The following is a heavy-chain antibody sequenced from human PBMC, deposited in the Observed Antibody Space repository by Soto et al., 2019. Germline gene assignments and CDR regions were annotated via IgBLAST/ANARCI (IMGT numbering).Heavy chain of an antibody. J-gene: IGHJ6*02. D-gene: IGHD6-13*01. CDR2: FIPVFDST. CDR3: ARALYSSTWSYYYYGMDV. Sequence: QVQLVQSGAEVKKPGSSVTVSCKASGGTFSNYAINWVRQAPGQGLEWLGGFIPVFDSTRYAQKFLGRVTITADESTSTAYMALSSLRSEDTAVYYCARALYSSTWSYYYYGMDVWGQGTTVTFSS. CDR1: GGTFSNYA. V-gene: IGHV1-69*01.